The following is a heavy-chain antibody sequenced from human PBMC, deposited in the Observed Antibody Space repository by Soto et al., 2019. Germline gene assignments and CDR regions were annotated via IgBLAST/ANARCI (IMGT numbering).Heavy chain of an antibody. Sequence: GASVKVSCKASGYTFSRYAIHWVRQAPGQRLEWMGWINAGNGNTKYSQKFEGRVTLTTDTSANTVYMELSSLRFEDTALYYCARDQQFRNWFDSWGQGTLGTVSS. D-gene: IGHD6-13*01. J-gene: IGHJ5*01. CDR3: ARDQQFRNWFDS. CDR1: GYTFSRYA. V-gene: IGHV1-3*01. CDR2: INAGNGNT.